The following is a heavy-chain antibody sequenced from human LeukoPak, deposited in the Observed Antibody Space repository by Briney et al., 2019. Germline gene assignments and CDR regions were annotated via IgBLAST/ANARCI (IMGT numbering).Heavy chain of an antibody. CDR3: AREAVAGTRPRGYFDY. J-gene: IGHJ4*02. Sequence: ASVKVSCKASGYTFTGYYMHWVRQAPGQGLEWMGWINPNSGGTNYAQKFQGWVTMTRDTSISTAYMELSRLRSDDTAVYYCAREAVAGTRPRGYFDYWGQGTLVTVSS. CDR1: GYTFTGYY. CDR2: INPNSGGT. V-gene: IGHV1-2*04. D-gene: IGHD6-19*01.